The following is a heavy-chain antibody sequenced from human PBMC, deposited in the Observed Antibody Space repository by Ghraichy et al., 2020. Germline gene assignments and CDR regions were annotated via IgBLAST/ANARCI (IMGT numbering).Heavy chain of an antibody. V-gene: IGHV4-59*08. CDR3: ARHEAYGPRADAFDI. J-gene: IGHJ3*02. CDR1: GGSISSYY. D-gene: IGHD3-10*01. CDR2: IYYSGST. Sequence: SETLSLTCTVSGGSISSYYWSWIRQPPGKGLEWIGYIYYSGSTNYNPSLKSRVTISVDTSKNQFSLKLSSVTAADTAVYYCARHEAYGPRADAFDIWGQGTMVTVSS.